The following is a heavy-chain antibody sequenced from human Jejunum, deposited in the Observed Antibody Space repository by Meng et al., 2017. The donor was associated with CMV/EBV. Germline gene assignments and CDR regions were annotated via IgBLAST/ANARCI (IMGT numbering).Heavy chain of an antibody. V-gene: IGHV1-18*01. CDR2: ISAYSGNT. Sequence: YSFSYFGMSWVRQAPGQGLEWMGWISAYSGNTNYAQKFQGRVTMTTDTSTSTAYMELRSLRSDDTAVYYCARDDVDVGGTTRTSVDYWGQGTLVTVSS. D-gene: IGHD1-26*01. CDR1: YSFSYFG. CDR3: ARDDVDVGGTTRTSVDY. J-gene: IGHJ4*02.